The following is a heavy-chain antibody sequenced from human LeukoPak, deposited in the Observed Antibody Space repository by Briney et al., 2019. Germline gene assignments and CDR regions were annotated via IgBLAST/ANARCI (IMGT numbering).Heavy chain of an antibody. CDR3: ASGGREIEY. V-gene: IGHV4-38-2*01. CDR1: GYSISSGYY. J-gene: IGHJ4*02. D-gene: IGHD3-16*01. CDR2: IYHSGST. Sequence: PSETLSLTCAVSGYSISSGYYWGWIRQPPGQGLEWIGSIYHSGSTYYNPSLKSRVTISVDTSNNQFSLKLSSVTAADTAVYYCASGGREIEYWGQGTLVTVSS.